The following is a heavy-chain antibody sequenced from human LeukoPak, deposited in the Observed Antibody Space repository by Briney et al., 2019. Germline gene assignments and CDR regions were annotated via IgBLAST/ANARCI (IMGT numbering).Heavy chain of an antibody. CDR1: GYTLTELS. Sequence: GASVKVSCKVSGYTLTELSMHWVRQAPGKGLEWMGRFDPEDGETIYTQKFQGRVTMTEDTSTDTTYMELSCLRSEDTAVYYCAALREENGMDVWGQGTTVTVSS. V-gene: IGHV1-24*01. CDR3: AALREENGMDV. CDR2: FDPEDGET. J-gene: IGHJ6*02.